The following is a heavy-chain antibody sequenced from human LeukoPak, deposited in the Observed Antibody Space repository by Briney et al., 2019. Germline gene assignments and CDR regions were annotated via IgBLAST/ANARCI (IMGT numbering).Heavy chain of an antibody. CDR3: ARRGIAAAGDY. CDR2: IYPGDSDT. J-gene: IGHJ4*02. Sequence: GESLKISCTGSGYSFTSYWIGCGRQMPGKGLEWMGIIYPGDSDTRYSPSFQGQVTISADKSISTAYLQWSSLKASDTAMYYCARRGIAAAGDYRGQGTLVTVSS. D-gene: IGHD6-13*01. V-gene: IGHV5-51*01. CDR1: GYSFTSYW.